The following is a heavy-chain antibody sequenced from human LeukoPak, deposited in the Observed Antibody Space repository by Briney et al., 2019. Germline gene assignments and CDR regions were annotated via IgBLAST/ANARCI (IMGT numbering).Heavy chain of an antibody. J-gene: IGHJ5*02. D-gene: IGHD1-7*01. Sequence: GASVKVSCKASGGTFSSYAIIWVRQAPGQGLEWMGGIIPIFGTANYAQKFQGRVTITTDESTSTAYMELSSLRSEDTAVYYCARPRLNWNYVAWFDPWGQGTLVTVSS. V-gene: IGHV1-69*05. CDR2: IIPIFGTA. CDR3: ARPRLNWNYVAWFDP. CDR1: GGTFSSYA.